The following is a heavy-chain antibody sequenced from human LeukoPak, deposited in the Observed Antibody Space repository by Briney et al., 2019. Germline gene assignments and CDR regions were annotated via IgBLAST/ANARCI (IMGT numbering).Heavy chain of an antibody. Sequence: PSETLSLTCAVSGGSISNVNWWSWVRQPPGKGLEWIWEIYHSGSTTYNPSLESRVTMSVDKPKNQFSLKLTSVTAADTAVYYCATHPREYCSSTSCSAYWGQGTLVTVSS. J-gene: IGHJ4*02. V-gene: IGHV4-4*02. CDR2: IYHSGST. CDR3: ATHPREYCSSTSCSAY. CDR1: GGSISNVNW. D-gene: IGHD2-2*01.